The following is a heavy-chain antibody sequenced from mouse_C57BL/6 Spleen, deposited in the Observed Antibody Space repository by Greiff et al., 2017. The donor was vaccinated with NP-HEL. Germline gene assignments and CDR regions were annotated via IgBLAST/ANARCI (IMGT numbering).Heavy chain of an antibody. Sequence: VQLQQSGAELVMPGASVKLSCKASGYTFTSYWMHWVKQRPGQGLEWIGEIDPSDSYTNYNQKFKGKSTLTVDKSSSTAYMQLSSLTSEDSAVYYCARSLYYGSSYRYFDVWGTGTTVTVSS. CDR3: ARSLYYGSSYRYFDV. J-gene: IGHJ1*03. CDR1: GYTFTSYW. CDR2: IDPSDSYT. V-gene: IGHV1-69*01. D-gene: IGHD1-1*01.